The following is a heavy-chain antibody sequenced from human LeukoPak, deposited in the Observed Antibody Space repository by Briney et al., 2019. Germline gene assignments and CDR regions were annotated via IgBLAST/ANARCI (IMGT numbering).Heavy chain of an antibody. CDR3: ARGPWKVRGVIKEGTLVY. Sequence: GASVKVSCKASGYTFTSYDINWVRQATGQGPEWMGWMNPNSGNTGYAQKFQGRVTITRNTSISTAYMELSSLRSEDTAVYYCARGPWKVRGVIKEGTLVYWGQGTLVTVSS. CDR2: MNPNSGNT. CDR1: GYTFTSYD. J-gene: IGHJ4*02. V-gene: IGHV1-8*03. D-gene: IGHD3-10*01.